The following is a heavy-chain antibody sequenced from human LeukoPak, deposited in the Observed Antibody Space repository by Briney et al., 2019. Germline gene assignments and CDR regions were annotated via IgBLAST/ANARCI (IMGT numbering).Heavy chain of an antibody. Sequence: GGSLRLSCAASGFTFSSYSMNWVRQAPGKGLEWVSSISSSSSYIYYADSVKGRFTISRDNAKNSLYLQMNSLRAEDTAVYYCARDRGYSGYDFDYWGQGTLVTVSS. V-gene: IGHV3-21*01. CDR2: ISSSSSYI. J-gene: IGHJ4*02. CDR3: ARDRGYSGYDFDY. D-gene: IGHD5-12*01. CDR1: GFTFSSYS.